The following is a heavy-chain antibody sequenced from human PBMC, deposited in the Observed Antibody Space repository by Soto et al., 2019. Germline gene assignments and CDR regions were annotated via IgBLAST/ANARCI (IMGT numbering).Heavy chain of an antibody. Sequence: EVQLVESGGGLVQPGGSLSLSCAASGSTFSNYWMSWVRQAPGKGLEWVAKINQGGSEKWSADSVKGRFTISRDNAKNLLYLQLNSLGAEDTAVYYCVKDDGDYSFDYWCQGTLVTVSS. J-gene: IGHJ4*02. CDR3: VKDDGDYSFDY. CDR2: INQGGSEK. V-gene: IGHV3-7*03. D-gene: IGHD4-17*01. CDR1: GSTFSNYW.